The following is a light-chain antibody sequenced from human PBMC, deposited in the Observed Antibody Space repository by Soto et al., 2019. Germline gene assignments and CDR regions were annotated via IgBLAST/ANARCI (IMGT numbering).Light chain of an antibody. Sequence: EIVMTQSPATLSESPGERATVSCRASQSVSSNLAWYQQKPGQAPRLLIYGASTRATVIPARFSGSGSGTEFTLTISSLQTEDFAVYYCQQYSNWPITFGPGTKVDIK. V-gene: IGKV3-15*01. CDR2: GAS. CDR1: QSVSSN. J-gene: IGKJ3*01. CDR3: QQYSNWPIT.